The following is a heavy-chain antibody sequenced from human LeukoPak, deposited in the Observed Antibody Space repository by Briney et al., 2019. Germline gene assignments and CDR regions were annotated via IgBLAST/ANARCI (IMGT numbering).Heavy chain of an antibody. CDR1: GFTFSSYS. V-gene: IGHV3-21*03. CDR3: ARDRLGIGGASYKFVY. CDR2: ISSSSSYI. Sequence: GGSLRLSCAASGFTFSSYSMNWVRQAPGQGLEWVSSISSSSSYIYYADSVKGRFTISRDNAKNSLYLQMNSLRRDYTAVYYCARDRLGIGGASYKFVYWGQGTLVTVFS. J-gene: IGHJ4*02. D-gene: IGHD1-26*01.